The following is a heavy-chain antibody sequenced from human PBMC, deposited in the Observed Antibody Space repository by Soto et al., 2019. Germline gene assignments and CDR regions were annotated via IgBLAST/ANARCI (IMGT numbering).Heavy chain of an antibody. CDR1: GDSISTGGHY. V-gene: IGHV4-31*03. CDR3: ARDGLLTVTTGWYFDL. J-gene: IGHJ2*01. D-gene: IGHD1-7*01. CDR2: IYYSGGT. Sequence: QVQLQESGPGLVKPSQTLSLTCTVSGDSISTGGHYWSWIRQHPGKGLEWLAYIYYSGGTFYNPSLRGRLTISLGTSKNQFSLSLSSVTAADTAVYYCARDGLLTVTTGWYFDLWGRGTLVTVS.